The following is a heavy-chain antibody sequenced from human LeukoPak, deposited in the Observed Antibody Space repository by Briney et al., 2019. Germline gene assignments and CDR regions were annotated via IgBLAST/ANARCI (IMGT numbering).Heavy chain of an antibody. V-gene: IGHV4-59*01. CDR3: ARTTEGGYTYGYFYYYYMDV. J-gene: IGHJ6*03. Sequence: SETLSLTCTVSGGSISSYYWSWLRQPPGKGLEWIGYIYYSGSTNYNPSLKSRVTISVDTSKNQFSLKLTSVTAADTAVYYCARTTEGGYTYGYFYYYYMDVWGKGTTVTISS. CDR2: IYYSGST. D-gene: IGHD5-18*01. CDR1: GGSISSYY.